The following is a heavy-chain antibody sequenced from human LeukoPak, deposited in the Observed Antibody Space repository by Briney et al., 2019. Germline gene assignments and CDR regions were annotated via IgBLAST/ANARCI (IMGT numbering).Heavy chain of an antibody. J-gene: IGHJ4*02. V-gene: IGHV4-59*08. CDR2: IYYSGST. CDR3: ARLSVAERWLQFGYFDY. D-gene: IGHD5-24*01. CDR1: GGSTSSYY. Sequence: SETLSLTCTVSGGSTSSYYWSWIRQPPGKGLEWIGYIYYSGSTNYNPSLKSRVTISVDTSKSQFSLKLSSVTAADTAVYYCARLSVAERWLQFGYFDYWGQGTLVTVSS.